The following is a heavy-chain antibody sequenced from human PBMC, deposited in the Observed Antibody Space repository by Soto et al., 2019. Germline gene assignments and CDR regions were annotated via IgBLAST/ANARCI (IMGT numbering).Heavy chain of an antibody. D-gene: IGHD2-8*02. CDR2: INHSGST. CDR3: ARDKITGLCDY. V-gene: IGHV4-34*01. J-gene: IGHJ4*02. CDR1: GGSFSGYY. Sequence: QVQLQQWGAGLLKPSETLSLTCAVYGGSFSGYYWTWIRQPPGTGLEWIGEINHSGSTNYNPSLKSRVTISVDTSKNQFSLKLTSVTAAATAVYYCARDKITGLCDYWGQGTLFTVSS.